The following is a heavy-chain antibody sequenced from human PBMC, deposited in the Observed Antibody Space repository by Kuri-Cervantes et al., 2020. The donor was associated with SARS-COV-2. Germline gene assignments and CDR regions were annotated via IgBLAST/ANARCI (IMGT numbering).Heavy chain of an antibody. CDR3: ARSSPGTNWFDL. CDR2: IYYSGST. CDR1: GDSISSSAYY. Sequence: GSLRLSCSVSGDSISSSAYYWGWIRQPPGKGLEWIGNIYYSGSTHYNPPLKSRVTISVDTSKNQFSLKLSSVTAADTAVYYCARSSPGTNWFDLWGQGTLVTVSS. V-gene: IGHV4-39*07. D-gene: IGHD1-1*01. J-gene: IGHJ5*02.